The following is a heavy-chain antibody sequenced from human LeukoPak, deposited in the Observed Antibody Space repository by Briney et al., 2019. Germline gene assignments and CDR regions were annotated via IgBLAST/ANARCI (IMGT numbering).Heavy chain of an antibody. D-gene: IGHD3-22*01. CDR1: GGSISSYY. Sequence: SVTLSLTCTVSGGSISSYYWSWIRQPPGKGLEWIGYIYYSGSTNYNPSLKSRVTISVDTSKNQFSLKLSSVTAADTAVYYCARHAKGYYYDIDAFDIWGQGTMVTVSS. V-gene: IGHV4-59*08. J-gene: IGHJ3*02. CDR3: ARHAKGYYYDIDAFDI. CDR2: IYYSGST.